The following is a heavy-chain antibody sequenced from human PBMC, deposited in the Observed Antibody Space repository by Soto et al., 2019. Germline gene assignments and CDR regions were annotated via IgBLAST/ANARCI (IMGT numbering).Heavy chain of an antibody. Sequence: VGSLRLSCAASGFTFDDYAMHWVRQAPGKGLEWVSLISWDGGSTYYADSVKGRFTISRDNSKNSLYLQMNSLRAEDTALYYCAKPASNDILTGPFDYWGQGTLVTVSS. CDR1: GFTFDDYA. D-gene: IGHD3-9*01. CDR3: AKPASNDILTGPFDY. CDR2: ISWDGGST. J-gene: IGHJ4*02. V-gene: IGHV3-43D*04.